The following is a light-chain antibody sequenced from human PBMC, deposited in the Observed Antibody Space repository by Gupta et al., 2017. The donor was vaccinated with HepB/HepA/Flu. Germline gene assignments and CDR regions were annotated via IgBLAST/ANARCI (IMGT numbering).Light chain of an antibody. Sequence: QSALTQPPSASGSPGQLVTISCTGTSSDVGDYNYVSWYQQHPGKAPKLMIYEVSKRPSGVPDRFSGSKSGNTASLTVSGLQAEDEADYYCTLYAGSNNFKVFGGGTKLTVL. CDR1: SSDVGDYNY. CDR3: TLYAGSNNFKV. J-gene: IGLJ2*01. CDR2: EVS. V-gene: IGLV2-8*01.